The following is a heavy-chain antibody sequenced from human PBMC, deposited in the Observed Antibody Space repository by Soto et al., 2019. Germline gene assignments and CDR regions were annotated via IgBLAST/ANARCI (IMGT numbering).Heavy chain of an antibody. CDR2: IHYSGST. CDR3: ARAWTATAGWANWFDR. J-gene: IGHJ5*02. D-gene: IGHD6-13*01. V-gene: IGHV4-31*03. Sequence: QVQLQESGPGLVEPSQTLSLTCTVSGGSISGEGYYWSWIRQYSGRGLEWIGYIHYSGSTYYNPSLKGRVIISVDTSKTQFFLNLSPVTAADTAVYYCARAWTATAGWANWFDRWGQGTLVTVSS. CDR1: GGSISGEGYY.